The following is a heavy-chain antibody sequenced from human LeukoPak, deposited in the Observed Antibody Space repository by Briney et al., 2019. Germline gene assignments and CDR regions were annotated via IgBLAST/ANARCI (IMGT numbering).Heavy chain of an antibody. D-gene: IGHD3-9*01. Sequence: ASVKVSCKASGYTFTSHGVHWVRQAPGQSLEWMGWINAANGYTKYSQKFQGRVTITRDTSATTAYLEVSSLKSEETAVYYCARGGGRHLRYFDWNFDYWGQGTLVAVSS. V-gene: IGHV1-3*01. CDR3: ARGGGRHLRYFDWNFDY. CDR1: GYTFTSHG. J-gene: IGHJ4*02. CDR2: INAANGYT.